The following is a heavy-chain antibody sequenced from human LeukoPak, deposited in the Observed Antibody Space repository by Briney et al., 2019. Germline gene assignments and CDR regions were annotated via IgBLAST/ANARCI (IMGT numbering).Heavy chain of an antibody. CDR1: GGSISSYY. J-gene: IGHJ4*02. D-gene: IGHD3-22*01. Sequence: SQTLSLTCTVSGGSISSYYWSWIRQPPGKGLEWIGYIYYSGSTNYNPSLKSRVTISVDTSKNQFSLKLSSVTASDTAVYYCANDLNASGSDYWGQGTLVTVSS. CDR3: ANDLNASGSDY. CDR2: IYYSGST. V-gene: IGHV4-59*01.